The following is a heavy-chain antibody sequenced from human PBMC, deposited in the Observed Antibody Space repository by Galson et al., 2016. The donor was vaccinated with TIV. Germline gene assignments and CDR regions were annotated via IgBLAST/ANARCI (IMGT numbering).Heavy chain of an antibody. CDR2: ISAGGGSS. J-gene: IGHJ6*02. CDR3: AKVPSSGFSYYYGIDV. Sequence: SLRLSCAASGFTFSSFAMTWVRQAPGKGLEWVSRISAGGGSSYYADSVKGRFTISRDNSKKMLYLQLNSLRAEDTAVYYCAKVPSSGFSYYYGIDVWGQGTTVTVA. CDR1: GFTFSSFA. D-gene: IGHD6-19*01. V-gene: IGHV3-23*01.